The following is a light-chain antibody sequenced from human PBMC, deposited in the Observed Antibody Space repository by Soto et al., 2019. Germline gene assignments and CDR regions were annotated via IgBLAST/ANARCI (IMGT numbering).Light chain of an antibody. J-gene: IGKJ1*01. CDR3: QQRRT. CDR2: DAS. V-gene: IGKV3-11*01. Sequence: VLTQSPATLSLSPGERATLSCRASQSVSSYLAWYQQKPGQAPRLLIYDASNRATGIPARFSGSGSGTDFTLAISSLEPEDFAVYYCQQRRTFGQGTKLDIK. CDR1: QSVSSY.